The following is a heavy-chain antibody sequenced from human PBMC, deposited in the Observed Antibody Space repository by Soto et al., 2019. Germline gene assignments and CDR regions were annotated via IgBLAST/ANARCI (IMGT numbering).Heavy chain of an antibody. J-gene: IGHJ3*01. CDR2: ISGSGDTT. D-gene: IGHD3-22*01. Sequence: GGSLRLSCVASGLTFRSYVMNWVRQAPGKGLEWVSGISGSGDTTHYADSVKGRFTISRDNSKNTVFLQMKSLRAEDTAVYYCAKTRLYDSSDYHRDALDVWGQGTRVTVSS. V-gene: IGHV3-23*01. CDR3: AKTRLYDSSDYHRDALDV. CDR1: GLTFRSYV.